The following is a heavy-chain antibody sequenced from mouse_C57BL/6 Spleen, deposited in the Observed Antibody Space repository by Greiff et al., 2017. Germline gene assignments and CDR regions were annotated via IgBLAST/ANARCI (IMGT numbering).Heavy chain of an antibody. CDR2: IDPTSGGT. CDR3: ERGGYGNSFRLGVAY. D-gene: IGHD2-1*01. CDR1: GYTFTSYW. Sequence: QVQLQQPGAELVKPGASVKLSCKASGYTFTSYWMHWVKQRPGRGLEWIGRIDPTSGGTKYNEKFKSKAPLTVDKPSSAAYMQLSSLTSEDSAVYYCERGGYGNSFRLGVAYWGQGTLVTVSA. V-gene: IGHV1-72*01. J-gene: IGHJ3*01.